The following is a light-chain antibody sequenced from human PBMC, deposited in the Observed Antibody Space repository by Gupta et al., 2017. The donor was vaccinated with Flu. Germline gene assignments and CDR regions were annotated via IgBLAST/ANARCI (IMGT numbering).Light chain of an antibody. CDR3: AAWDDNQSGVV. V-gene: IGLV1-47*01. Sequence: RVTISCAGGTSNIRSKFVYWYYHLQGTAPKLIIYIDNRRPSAVPDRFSCSKSGTSASPAISGLRAEDEADVYCAAWDDNQSGVVFGGGTKLTVL. J-gene: IGLJ3*02. CDR1: TSNIRSKF. CDR2: IDN.